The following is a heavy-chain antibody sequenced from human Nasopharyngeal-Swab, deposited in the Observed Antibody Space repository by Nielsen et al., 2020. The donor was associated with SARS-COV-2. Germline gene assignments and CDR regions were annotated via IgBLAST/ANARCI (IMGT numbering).Heavy chain of an antibody. CDR3: AKDWGKLDY. J-gene: IGHJ4*02. V-gene: IGHV3-30*18. CDR1: GFTFSSYG. D-gene: IGHD3-16*01. CDR2: ISSDGTNK. Sequence: GESLKISCAASGFTFSSYGMHWVRQAPGKGLEWVAVISSDGTNKYYADSVKGRFTISRDNSKSTLYLQMNSLRDEDTAVYYCAKDWGKLDYWGQGTLVTVSS.